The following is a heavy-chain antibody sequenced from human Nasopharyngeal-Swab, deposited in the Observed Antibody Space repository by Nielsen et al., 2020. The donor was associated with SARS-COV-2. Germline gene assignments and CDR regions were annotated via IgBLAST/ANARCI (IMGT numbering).Heavy chain of an antibody. CDR2: VSPLNGRT. CDR1: GYTFTNYG. CDR3: ATDHWNRFDY. Sequence: ASVKVSCNASGYTFTNYGVSWVRQAPGQGLEWMGWVSPLNGRTNYIQKFQGRIIMTTDTSTNTAFMELTDLTSDDTAVYYCATDHWNRFDYWGQGTQVTVSS. V-gene: IGHV1-18*01. D-gene: IGHD1-1*01. J-gene: IGHJ4*02.